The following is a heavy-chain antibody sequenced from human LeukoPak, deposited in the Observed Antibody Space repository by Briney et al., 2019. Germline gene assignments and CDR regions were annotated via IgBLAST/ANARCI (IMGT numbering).Heavy chain of an antibody. CDR1: GGSFSGYY. V-gene: IGHV4-34*01. Sequence: PSETLSLTCAVYGGSFSGYYWSWIRQPPGKGLEWIGEINHSGSTNYNPSLKSRVTISVDTSKNQFSLKLSSVTAADTAVYYCARGGKQWLLGSVAWFDRWGQGTLVTVSS. J-gene: IGHJ5*02. D-gene: IGHD6-19*01. CDR3: ARGGKQWLLGSVAWFDR. CDR2: INHSGST.